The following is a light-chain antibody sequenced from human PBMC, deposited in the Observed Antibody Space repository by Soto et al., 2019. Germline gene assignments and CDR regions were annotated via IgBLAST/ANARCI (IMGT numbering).Light chain of an antibody. CDR1: QSVSNNY. Sequence: EMLLTQSPGALSVSPGERATLSCRASQSVSNNYLAWYQQTPGQAPRLLIHSTSSRATGNPDRFSGSGSGTDFTLTISSVEPADLAVYYCQQHITSPENFGPGNKLEIK. V-gene: IGKV3-20*01. CDR2: STS. J-gene: IGKJ2*01. CDR3: QQHITSPEN.